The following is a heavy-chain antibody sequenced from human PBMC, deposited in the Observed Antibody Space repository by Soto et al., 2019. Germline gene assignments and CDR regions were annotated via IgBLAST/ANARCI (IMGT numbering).Heavy chain of an antibody. CDR1: GYTFINFG. J-gene: IGHJ2*01. Sequence: ASVKVSCKASGYTFINFGITCVRQSPGQGREWVRWISTAKGFTPSGETFQGRVTMTADTATNTAYMDPRSLNSHDTAVYYCARDRDCGTGGNCHLEWYYDYWCRGTLVAVSS. CDR3: ARDRDCGTGGNCHLEWYYDY. CDR2: ISTAKGFT. V-gene: IGHV1-18*01. D-gene: IGHD2-8*02.